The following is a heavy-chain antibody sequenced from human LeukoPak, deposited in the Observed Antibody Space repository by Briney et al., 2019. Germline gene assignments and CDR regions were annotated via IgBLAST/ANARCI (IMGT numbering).Heavy chain of an antibody. CDR2: ISYDGSVK. CDR3: ASGGRDARSNAEYFQH. D-gene: IGHD3-16*01. Sequence: PGGSLRLSCAASEFTFSRYAMHWVRQAPGKGLEWVTVISYDGSVKDYADSVKGRFTISRDNPTNTLYLQLNSLRDEDTAVYYCASGGRDARSNAEYFQHWGQGTLVTVSS. V-gene: IGHV3-30-3*01. CDR1: EFTFSRYA. J-gene: IGHJ1*01.